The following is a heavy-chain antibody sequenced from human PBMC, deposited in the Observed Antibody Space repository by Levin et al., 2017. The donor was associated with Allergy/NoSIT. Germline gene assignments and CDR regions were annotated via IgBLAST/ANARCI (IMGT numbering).Heavy chain of an antibody. V-gene: IGHV1-2*02. CDR3: ARDAGYCSSTSCYAVFENNWFDP. CDR2: INPNSGGT. CDR1: GYTFTGYY. J-gene: IGHJ5*02. Sequence: ASVKVSCKASGYTFTGYYMHWVRQAPGQGLEWMGWINPNSGGTNYAQKFQGRVTMTRDTSISTAYMELSRLRSDDTAVYYCARDAGYCSSTSCYAVFENNWFDPWGQGTLVTVSS. D-gene: IGHD2-2*03.